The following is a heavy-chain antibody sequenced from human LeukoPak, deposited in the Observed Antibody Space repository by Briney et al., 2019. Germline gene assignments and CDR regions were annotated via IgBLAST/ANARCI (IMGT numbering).Heavy chain of an antibody. V-gene: IGHV3-33*01. Sequence: GGSLRLSCAGSGFTFSTYVMHWVRQVPGKGLEWVARISHDGNTKFYADSVKGRFTISRDNSKNTLSLEMYSLRAEDTAMYYCARHRDWLLYDYWGQGTLVTVSS. CDR1: GFTFSTYV. D-gene: IGHD2-2*02. J-gene: IGHJ4*02. CDR3: ARHRDWLLYDY. CDR2: ISHDGNTK.